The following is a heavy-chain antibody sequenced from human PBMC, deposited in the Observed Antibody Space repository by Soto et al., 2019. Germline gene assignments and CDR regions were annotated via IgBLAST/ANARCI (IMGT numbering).Heavy chain of an antibody. CDR1: GFTFSSYG. CDR3: ARDKANYDFWSGYQPLYYFDY. CDR2: IWYDGSNK. V-gene: IGHV3-33*01. J-gene: IGHJ4*02. Sequence: GGSLRLSCAASGFTFSSYGMHWVRQAPGKGLEWVAVIWYDGSNKYYADSVKGRFTISRDNSKNTLYLQMNSLRAEDTAVYYCARDKANYDFWSGYQPLYYFDYWGQGTLVTVSS. D-gene: IGHD3-3*01.